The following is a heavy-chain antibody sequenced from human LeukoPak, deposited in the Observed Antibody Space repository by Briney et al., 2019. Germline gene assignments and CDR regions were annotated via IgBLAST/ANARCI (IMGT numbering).Heavy chain of an antibody. CDR1: GYTFTSYY. J-gene: IGHJ5*02. D-gene: IGHD2-2*01. Sequence: ASVKVSCKASGYTFTSYYMHWVRQAPGQGLEWMGWISAYNGNTNYAQKLQGRVTMTTDTSTSTAYMELRSLRSDDTAVYYCARDNGDIVVVPAAGNWFDPWGQGTLVTVSS. V-gene: IGHV1-18*04. CDR2: ISAYNGNT. CDR3: ARDNGDIVVVPAAGNWFDP.